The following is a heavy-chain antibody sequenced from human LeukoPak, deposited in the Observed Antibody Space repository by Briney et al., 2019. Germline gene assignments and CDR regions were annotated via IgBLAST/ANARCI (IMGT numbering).Heavy chain of an antibody. D-gene: IGHD1-1*01. J-gene: IGHJ5*02. Sequence: GASVKVSCKASGGTFSSYAISWVRQAPGQGLEWMGGIIPIFGTANYARKFQGRVTITTDESTSTAYMELSSLRSEDTAVYYCASLRTGTNNWFDPWGQGTLVTVSS. CDR3: ASLRTGTNNWFDP. CDR2: IIPIFGTA. CDR1: GGTFSSYA. V-gene: IGHV1-69*05.